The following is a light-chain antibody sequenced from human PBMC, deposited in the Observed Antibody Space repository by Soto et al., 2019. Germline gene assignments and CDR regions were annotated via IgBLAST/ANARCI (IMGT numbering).Light chain of an antibody. CDR2: DAS. CDR1: QGVSSY. J-gene: IGKJ4*01. V-gene: IGKV3-11*01. CDR3: QQRYNWLLT. Sequence: EIVLTQSPATLSLSPGERATLSCRASQGVSSYLAWYQQKPGQAPRLLIYDASNRAAGIPARFSGSGSGTDFTLTISSLEPEDFAVYYCQQRYNWLLTFGGGTKVDIK.